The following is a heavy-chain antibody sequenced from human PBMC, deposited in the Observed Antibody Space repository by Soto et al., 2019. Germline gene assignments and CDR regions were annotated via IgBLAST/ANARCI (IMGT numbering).Heavy chain of an antibody. CDR3: ARDCSSSSCSVWKY. J-gene: IGHJ4*02. Sequence: EVQLLESGGGLVQPGGSLRLSCAASGFSFSNYAMTWVRQPPGKGLEWVSGVTGNADRTYYADSVKGRFTIFRDNSKNTLYLQMNSLRAEHMAIYYCARDCSSSSCSVWKYWGQGVLVTVSS. CDR1: GFSFSNYA. D-gene: IGHD2-2*01. V-gene: IGHV3-23*01. CDR2: VTGNADRT.